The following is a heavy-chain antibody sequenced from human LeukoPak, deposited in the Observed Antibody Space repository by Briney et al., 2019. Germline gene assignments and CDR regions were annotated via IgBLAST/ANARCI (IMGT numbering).Heavy chain of an antibody. CDR1: GGSISSYY. CDR2: IYTSGST. Sequence: SETLSLTCTVSGGSISSYYWSWIRQPAGKGLEWIGRIYTSGSTNYNPSLKSRVTISVDTSKNQFSLKLSSVTAADTAVYYCARDERFGYCSGGSCYTTWGQGTLVTVSS. V-gene: IGHV4-4*07. J-gene: IGHJ5*02. CDR3: ARDERFGYCSGGSCYTT. D-gene: IGHD2-15*01.